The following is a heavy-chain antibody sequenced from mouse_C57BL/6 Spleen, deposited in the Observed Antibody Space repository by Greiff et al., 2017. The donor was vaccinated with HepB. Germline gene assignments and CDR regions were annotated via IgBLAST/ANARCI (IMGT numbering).Heavy chain of an antibody. CDR3: ARDYYGSGSGYFDV. Sequence: EVQLVESGPELVKPGASVKISCKASGYSFTGYYMNWVKQSPEKSLEWIGEINPSTGGTTYNQKFKAKATLTVDKSSSTAYMQLKSLTSEDSAVYYCARDYYGSGSGYFDVWGTGTTVTVSS. CDR2: INPSTGGT. CDR1: GYSFTGYY. V-gene: IGHV1-42*01. J-gene: IGHJ1*03. D-gene: IGHD1-1*01.